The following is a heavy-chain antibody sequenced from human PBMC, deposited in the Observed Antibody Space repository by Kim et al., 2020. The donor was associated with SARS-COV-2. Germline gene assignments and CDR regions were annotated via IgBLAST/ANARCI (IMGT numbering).Heavy chain of an antibody. D-gene: IGHD3-10*01. V-gene: IGHV4-39*07. J-gene: IGHJ6*02. CDR2: IYYSGST. Sequence: SETLSLTCTVSGGSISSSSYYWGWIRQPPGKGLEWIGSIYYSGSTYYNPSLKSRVTISVDTSKNQFSLKLSSVTAADTAVYYCARGSGSGSYSYYYYYYGMDVWGQGTTVTVSS. CDR3: ARGSGSGSYSYYYYYYGMDV. CDR1: GGSISSSSYY.